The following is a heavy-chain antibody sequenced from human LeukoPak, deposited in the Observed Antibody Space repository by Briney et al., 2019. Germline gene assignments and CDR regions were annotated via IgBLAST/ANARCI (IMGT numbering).Heavy chain of an antibody. CDR2: INHNGRT. V-gene: IGHV4-34*01. D-gene: IGHD6-6*01. Sequence: SETLSLTCTVYGGSLSGYYWSWIRQPPGKGLEWIGEINHNGRTTYNPSLKSRVTISIDMFKKQFSLRLSSVTAADTAVYYCARGKRSYSSSSKPEYFYYYYYMDVWGKGTTVTVSS. CDR1: GGSLSGYY. J-gene: IGHJ6*03. CDR3: ARGKRSYSSSSKPEYFYYYYYMDV.